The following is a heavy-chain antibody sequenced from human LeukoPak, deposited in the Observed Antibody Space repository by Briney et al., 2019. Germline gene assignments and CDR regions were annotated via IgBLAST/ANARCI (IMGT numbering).Heavy chain of an antibody. V-gene: IGHV1-2*02. D-gene: IGHD6-13*01. CDR2: INPNSGGT. CDR3: ARDYPPIAAAGTNDY. CDR1: GYTFTGYY. Sequence: ASVKVSCKASGYTFTGYYMHWVRQAPGQGLEWMGWINPNSGGTNYAQKFQGRVTMTRDTSISTAYMELSRLGSDDTAVYYCARDYPPIAAAGTNDYWGQGTLVTVSS. J-gene: IGHJ4*02.